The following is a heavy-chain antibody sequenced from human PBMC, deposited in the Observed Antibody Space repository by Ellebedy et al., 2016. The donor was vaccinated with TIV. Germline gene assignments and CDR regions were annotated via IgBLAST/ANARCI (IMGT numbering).Heavy chain of an antibody. J-gene: IGHJ4*02. CDR2: INPNSGGT. CDR3: ARDIGYDSSGYHPYYFDY. V-gene: IGHV1-2*04. Sequence: AASVKVSCKASGYTFTSYGISWVRQAPGQGLEWMGWINPNSGGTNYAQKFQGWVTMTRETSISTAYMELSRLRSDDTAVYYCARDIGYDSSGYHPYYFDYWGQGTLVTVSS. D-gene: IGHD3-22*01. CDR1: GYTFTSYG.